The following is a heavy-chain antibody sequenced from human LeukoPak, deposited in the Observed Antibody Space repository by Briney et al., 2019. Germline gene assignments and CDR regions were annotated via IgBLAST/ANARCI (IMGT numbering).Heavy chain of an antibody. V-gene: IGHV3-74*01. D-gene: IGHD5-18*01. Sequence: GGSLRLSCTASGFTVSSNYMSWVRQAPGKGLVWVSHINSDGSITSYADSVKGRFTISRDNAKNTLYLQMNSLRAEDTAVYYCARDAVDTANAVWGQGTTVTVSS. J-gene: IGHJ6*02. CDR2: INSDGSIT. CDR3: ARDAVDTANAV. CDR1: GFTVSSNY.